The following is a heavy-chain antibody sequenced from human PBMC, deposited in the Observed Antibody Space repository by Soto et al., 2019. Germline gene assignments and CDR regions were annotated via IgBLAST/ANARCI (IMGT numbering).Heavy chain of an antibody. CDR3: ARHGYNYGGGYFDY. V-gene: IGHV3-66*04. CDR1: GVTVSSNY. Sequence: EVQLVESGGGLVQPGGSLRLSCAASGVTVSSNYMSWVRQAPGKGLEWVSVIYSGGSTYYADSVKGRFTISRDNSKNTLYLQMNSLRAEDTAVYYCARHGYNYGGGYFDYWGQGTLGTGSS. CDR2: IYSGGST. J-gene: IGHJ4*02. D-gene: IGHD5-18*01.